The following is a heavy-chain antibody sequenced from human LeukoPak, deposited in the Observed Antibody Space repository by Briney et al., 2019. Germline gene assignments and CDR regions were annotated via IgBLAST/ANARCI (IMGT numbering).Heavy chain of an antibody. CDR1: GFTFSSYE. CDR3: ARTSSFDY. V-gene: IGHV3-48*03. Sequence: GGSLRLSCAASGFTFSSYEMNWVRQAPGKGLEWVSYISTSGSTMYYADSLKGRFTISRDNAKNSLYLQMNSLRAEDTAVYYCARTSSFDYWGQGTLVAVSS. CDR2: ISTSGSTM. J-gene: IGHJ4*02.